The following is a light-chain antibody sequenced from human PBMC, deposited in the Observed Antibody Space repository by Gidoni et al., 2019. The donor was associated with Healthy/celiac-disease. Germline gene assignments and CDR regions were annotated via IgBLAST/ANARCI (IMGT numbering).Light chain of an antibody. V-gene: IGKV3-11*01. CDR2: DAS. CDR1: QPLSSY. J-gene: IGKJ4*01. Sequence: EIVLTHSPATLSLSPGERATLSCRASQPLSSYLAWYQQKPGHAPTLLIYDASNRATGLPARLSGSESGTDFTITVSRLEPKEVAVYSCQQHSNWPTFGGGTKVEIK. CDR3: QQHSNWPT.